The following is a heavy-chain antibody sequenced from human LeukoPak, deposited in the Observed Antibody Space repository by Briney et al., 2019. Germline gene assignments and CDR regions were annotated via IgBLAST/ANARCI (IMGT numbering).Heavy chain of an antibody. CDR1: GFTVSHNY. V-gene: IGHV3-53*01. CDR2: LFSGGLT. D-gene: IGHD3-10*01. CDR3: ARGEYYYGSGTVGVDDY. Sequence: PGGSLRLSCEVSGFTVSHNYMSWVRQAPGKGLECVSVLFSGGLTSYADSVRGRFTISRDSANNTLYLHMNNLRVDDTAVYYCARGEYYYGSGTVGVDDYWGQGTLVTVSS. J-gene: IGHJ4*02.